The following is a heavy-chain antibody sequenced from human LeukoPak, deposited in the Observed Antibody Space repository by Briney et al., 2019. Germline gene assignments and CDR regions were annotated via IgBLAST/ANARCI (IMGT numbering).Heavy chain of an antibody. CDR2: IYYSGST. V-gene: IGHV4-31*03. CDR1: GGSISSGGYY. J-gene: IGHJ3*02. CDR3: ARDMEERIDWSAFDI. D-gene: IGHD2-21*01. Sequence: SETLSLTCTVSGGSISSGGYYWSWIRQHPGKGLEWIGYIYYSGSTYYNPSLKSRVTISVDTSKNQFSLKLSSVTAADTAVYYCARDMEERIDWSAFDIWGQGTMVTVSS.